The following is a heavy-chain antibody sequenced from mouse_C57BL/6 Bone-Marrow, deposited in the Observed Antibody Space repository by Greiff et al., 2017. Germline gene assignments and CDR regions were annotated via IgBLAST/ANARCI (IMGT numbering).Heavy chain of an antibody. V-gene: IGHV1-64*01. Sequence: QVQLQQPGAELVQPGASVKLSCKASGYTFTSYWMHWVKQRPGQGLEWIGMIHPNSGSTNYNEKYKNKATLTVAKSSSTAYMQLSSLTSEDSAVSYGERRWLLREYYVDYWGQGTTLTVSS. CDR2: IHPNSGST. D-gene: IGHD2-3*01. CDR1: GYTFTSYW. J-gene: IGHJ2*01. CDR3: ERRWLLREYYVDY.